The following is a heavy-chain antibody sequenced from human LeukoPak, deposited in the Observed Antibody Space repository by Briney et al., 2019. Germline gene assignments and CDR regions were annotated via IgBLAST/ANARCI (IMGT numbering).Heavy chain of an antibody. D-gene: IGHD7-27*01. Sequence: QVQLQESGPGLVKPWETLSLICTVSGGSISSYSWSWIRQPPGKGLEWIGYIYDTRSTNYNPSLKSRVTTSVDTSKNQFSLKLSSVTAADTAVYYCAGTGLFFDYWSQGTLVTVSS. J-gene: IGHJ4*02. V-gene: IGHV4-59*08. CDR3: AGTGLFFDY. CDR1: GGSISSYS. CDR2: IYDTRST.